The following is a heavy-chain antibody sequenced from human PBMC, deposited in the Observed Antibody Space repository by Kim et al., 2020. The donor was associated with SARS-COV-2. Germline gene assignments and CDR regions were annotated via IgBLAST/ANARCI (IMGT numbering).Heavy chain of an antibody. D-gene: IGHD3-10*01. CDR3: AKGSRGVGGDY. CDR2: VSSSAGRT. J-gene: IGHJ4*02. CDR1: GFTLSSYA. Sequence: GGSLRLSCAGTGFTLSSYAMSWVRQAPGKGLEWVSTVSSSAGRTYYADSVKGRFTISRDNSKNTLYLQMNSLKAEDTAVYYCAKGSRGVGGDYWGQGTLVTVSS. V-gene: IGHV3-23*01.